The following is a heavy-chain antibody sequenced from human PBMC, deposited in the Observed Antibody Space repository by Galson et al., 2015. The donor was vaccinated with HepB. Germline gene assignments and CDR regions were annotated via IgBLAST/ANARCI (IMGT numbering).Heavy chain of an antibody. CDR1: GYTFTSYG. Sequence: SVKVSCKASGYTFTSYGISWVRQAPGQGLEWMGWISAYNGNTNYAQKLQGRVTMTTDTSTSTAYMELRSLGSDDTAVYYCARTGVPAAIFFFGGYDYWGQGTLVTVSS. CDR3: ARTGVPAAIFFFGGYDY. CDR2: ISAYNGNT. J-gene: IGHJ4*02. V-gene: IGHV1-18*01. D-gene: IGHD2-2*02.